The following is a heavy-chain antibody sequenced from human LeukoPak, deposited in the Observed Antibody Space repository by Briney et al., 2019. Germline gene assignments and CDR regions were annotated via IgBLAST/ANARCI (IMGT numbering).Heavy chain of an antibody. CDR1: GFTLSDHY. D-gene: IGHD1-1*01. Sequence: GGSLRLSCAASGFTLSDHYMDWVRQAPGKGLEWIGRSRDKANSYTTEYAASVKGRFTISRDDSKNLVNLQMNSLRTEDTAVYYCAKLGGQLVRGYFDYWGQGTLVTVSS. J-gene: IGHJ4*02. CDR2: SRDKANSYTT. V-gene: IGHV3-72*01. CDR3: AKLGGQLVRGYFDY.